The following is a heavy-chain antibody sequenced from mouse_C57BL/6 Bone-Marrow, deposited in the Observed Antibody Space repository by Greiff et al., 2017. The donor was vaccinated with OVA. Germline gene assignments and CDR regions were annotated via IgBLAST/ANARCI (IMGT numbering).Heavy chain of an antibody. Sequence: VQLQQPGAELVKPGASVKLSCKASGYTFTSYWMQWVKQRPGQGLEWIGEIDPSDSYTNYNQKFKGKATLTVDTSSSTAYMQLSSLTSEDSAVYYCARCYYYGSSFDYWGQGTTLTVSS. D-gene: IGHD1-1*01. J-gene: IGHJ2*01. CDR2: IDPSDSYT. CDR1: GYTFTSYW. CDR3: ARCYYYGSSFDY. V-gene: IGHV1-50*01.